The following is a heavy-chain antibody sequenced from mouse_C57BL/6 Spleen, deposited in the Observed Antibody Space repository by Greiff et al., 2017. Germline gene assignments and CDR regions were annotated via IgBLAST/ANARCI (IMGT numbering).Heavy chain of an antibody. CDR3: ARSGDYGLYAMDY. Sequence: LQQSGAELVMPGASVKLSCKASGYTFTSYWMHWVKQRPGQGLEWIGEIDPSDSYTNYNQKFKGKSTLTVDKSSSTAYMQLSSLTSEDSAVYYCARSGDYGLYAMDYWGQGTSVTVSS. J-gene: IGHJ4*01. V-gene: IGHV1-69*01. CDR2: IDPSDSYT. D-gene: IGHD1-1*02. CDR1: GYTFTSYW.